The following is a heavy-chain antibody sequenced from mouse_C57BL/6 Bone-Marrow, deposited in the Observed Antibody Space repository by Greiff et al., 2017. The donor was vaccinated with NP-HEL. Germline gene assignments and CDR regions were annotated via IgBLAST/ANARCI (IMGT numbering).Heavy chain of an antibody. D-gene: IGHD1-1*01. CDR1: GYTFTSYW. CDR2: IDPSDSYT. V-gene: IGHV1-69*01. Sequence: VQLQQPGAELVMPGASVKLSCKASGYTFTSYWMHWVKQRPGQGLEWIGEIDPSDSYTNYNQKFKGKSTLTVDKSSSTAYMQLSSLTSEDSAVYYCASLYYYGSSYGFAYWGQGTLVTVSA. J-gene: IGHJ3*01. CDR3: ASLYYYGSSYGFAY.